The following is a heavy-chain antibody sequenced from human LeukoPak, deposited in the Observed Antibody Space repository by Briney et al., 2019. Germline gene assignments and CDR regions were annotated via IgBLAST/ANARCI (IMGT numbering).Heavy chain of an antibody. Sequence: PGGSLRLSCAAPGFTFRNYSMNWVRQAPGKGLEWIGRIKSKSDGGTIDYAAPVKGRFTISRDDSKNTLYLQMNSLKTEDTAVYYCTTVSHSGSYQYYFDYWGQGTLVTVSS. J-gene: IGHJ4*02. CDR1: GFTFRNYS. D-gene: IGHD1-26*01. CDR2: IKSKSDGGTI. CDR3: TTVSHSGSYQYYFDY. V-gene: IGHV3-15*01.